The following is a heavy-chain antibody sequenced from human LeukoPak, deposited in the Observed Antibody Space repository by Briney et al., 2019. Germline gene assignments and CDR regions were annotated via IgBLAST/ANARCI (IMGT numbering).Heavy chain of an antibody. CDR2: ISDDSNNK. V-gene: IGHV3-21*04. D-gene: IGHD1-26*01. J-gene: IGHJ3*02. CDR3: ARGGSYLSAFDI. CDR1: GFTFSTYS. Sequence: GGSLRLSCAASGFTFSTYSGNWIRQAPGKGLEWVSSISDDSNNKFYADSVKGRFTISRDNSKNTLYIQMNSLRAEDTAVYYCARGGSYLSAFDIWGQGTMVTVSS.